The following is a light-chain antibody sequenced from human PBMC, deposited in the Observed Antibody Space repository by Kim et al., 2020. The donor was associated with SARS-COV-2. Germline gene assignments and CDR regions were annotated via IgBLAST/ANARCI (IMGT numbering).Light chain of an antibody. CDR1: QSISSY. CDR2: AAS. CDR3: LQTDSPPHT. Sequence: DIQMTQSPSSLSASVGDRVTIICRASQSISSYLNWYQQKPGKAPKLLIYAASSLPSGVPSRFSGSGSGTDFTLTISSLQPEDFATYSCLQTDSPPHTFGQGTKLEI. J-gene: IGKJ2*01. V-gene: IGKV1-39*01.